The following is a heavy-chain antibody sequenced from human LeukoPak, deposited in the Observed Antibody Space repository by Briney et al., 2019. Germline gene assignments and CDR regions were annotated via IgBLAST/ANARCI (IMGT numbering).Heavy chain of an antibody. CDR2: IRSKANNHAT. Sequence: GGSLRLSCAGSGFTFSDSAVHWVRQASGRGLEWVGRIRSKANNHATAYDSSVRGRFTISRDDSKSTAYLQMNSLRAEDTAVYYCARDWRWESYYYYGMDVWGQGTTVTVSS. D-gene: IGHD1-26*01. CDR1: GFTFSDSA. CDR3: ARDWRWESYYYYGMDV. J-gene: IGHJ6*02. V-gene: IGHV3-73*01.